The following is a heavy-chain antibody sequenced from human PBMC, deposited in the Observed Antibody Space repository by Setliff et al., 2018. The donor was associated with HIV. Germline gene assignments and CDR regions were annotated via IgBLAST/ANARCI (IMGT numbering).Heavy chain of an antibody. Sequence: SETLSLTCNVSGGSISSVNYYWNWIRQPAGKGLEWIGRIYASGSPTYNSSLESRVTISVDTSKNKFSLKLSSVTAADTAVYYCASEKVAWTVSDSFFEFWGQGVPVTVSS. V-gene: IGHV4-61*02. D-gene: IGHD2-15*01. CDR1: GGSISSVNYY. CDR2: IYASGSP. CDR3: ASEKVAWTVSDSFFEF. J-gene: IGHJ4*02.